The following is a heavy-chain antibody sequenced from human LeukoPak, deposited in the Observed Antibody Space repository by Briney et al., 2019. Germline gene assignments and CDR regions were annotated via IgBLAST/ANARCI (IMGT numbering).Heavy chain of an antibody. CDR1: RFTFSSYA. CDR2: IIVSVGST. V-gene: IGHV3-23*01. CDR3: AKDRWVGELPDY. D-gene: IGHD1-26*01. Sequence: GGSLRLACAASRFTFSSYAMSWVPHAPRKGREWVSTIIVSVGSTYYSDSVKGRFTTSRDNSKNTLYLQMNSLRAEDTAVYYCAKDRWVGELPDYWGQGTLVTVSS. J-gene: IGHJ4*02.